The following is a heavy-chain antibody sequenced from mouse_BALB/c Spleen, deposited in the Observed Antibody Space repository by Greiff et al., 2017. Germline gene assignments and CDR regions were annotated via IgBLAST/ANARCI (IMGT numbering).Heavy chain of an antibody. J-gene: IGHJ3*01. CDR2: INSNGGST. Sequence: EVKLVESGGGLVQPGGSRKLSCAASGFTFSSYGMSWVRQTPDKRLELVATINSNGGSTYYPDSVKGRFTISRDNAKNTLYLQMSSLKSEDTAMYYCARENYYDYSWFAYWGQGTLVTVSA. CDR1: GFTFSSYG. D-gene: IGHD2-4*01. CDR3: ARENYYDYSWFAY. V-gene: IGHV5-6-3*01.